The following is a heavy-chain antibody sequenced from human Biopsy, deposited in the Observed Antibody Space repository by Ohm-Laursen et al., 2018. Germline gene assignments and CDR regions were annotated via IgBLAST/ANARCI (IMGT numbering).Heavy chain of an antibody. Sequence: TLSLTCTVSGGSFTGHYWSWIRQPPGKGLEWIGHISYTGYTSYKSSLKSQVTISLDTSRKHFSLRLTSLAAADTAVYYCARGSNEYGGLYFPHWGQGTLVTVSS. D-gene: IGHD4-23*01. CDR1: GGSFTGHY. CDR3: ARGSNEYGGLYFPH. J-gene: IGHJ1*01. V-gene: IGHV4-59*11. CDR2: ISYTGYT.